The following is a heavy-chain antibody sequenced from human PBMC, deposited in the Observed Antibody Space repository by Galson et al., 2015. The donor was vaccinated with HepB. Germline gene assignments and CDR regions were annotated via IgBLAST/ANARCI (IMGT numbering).Heavy chain of an antibody. CDR1: GGSISSSSYY. Sequence: SETLSLTCTVSGGSISSSSYYWGWIRQPPGKGLEWIGSIYYSGSTYYNPSLKSRVTISVDTSKNQFSLKLSSVTAADTAVYYCAKGWEYSSGWYGDDAFDIWGQGTMVTVSS. V-gene: IGHV4-39*01. CDR3: AKGWEYSSGWYGDDAFDI. CDR2: IYYSGST. J-gene: IGHJ3*02. D-gene: IGHD6-19*01.